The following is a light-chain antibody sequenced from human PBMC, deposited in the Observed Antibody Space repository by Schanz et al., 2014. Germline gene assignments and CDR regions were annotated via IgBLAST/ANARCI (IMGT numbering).Light chain of an antibody. Sequence: QSALTQPASVSGSPGQSITISCTGTSSDVGGYDYVSWYQQHPGKATKLMIYDVTNRPSGVSNRFSGSKSGNTASLTISGLQAEDEADYYCTSYTSSRTWVFGGGTKLTVL. CDR2: DVT. V-gene: IGLV2-14*03. CDR3: TSYTSSRTWV. J-gene: IGLJ3*02. CDR1: SSDVGGYDY.